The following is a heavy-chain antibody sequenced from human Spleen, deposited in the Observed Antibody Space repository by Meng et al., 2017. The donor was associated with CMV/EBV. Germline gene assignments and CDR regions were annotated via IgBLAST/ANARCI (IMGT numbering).Heavy chain of an antibody. J-gene: IGHJ6*02. CDR2: IHQDGSEK. Sequence: GESLKISCAASGLTFSSYYMSWVRQAPGKGLEWVATIHQDGSEKYYVDSVKGRFTISRDNAKNLLYLQMTSLRAEDTALYYCGATTTIPGMFAYYYYGVNVWGQGTTVTVSS. CDR1: GLTFSSYY. CDR3: GATTTIPGMFAYYYYGVNV. D-gene: IGHD1-26*01. V-gene: IGHV3-7*01.